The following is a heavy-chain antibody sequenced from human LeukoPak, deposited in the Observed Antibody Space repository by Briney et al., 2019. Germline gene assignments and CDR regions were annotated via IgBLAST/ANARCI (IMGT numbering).Heavy chain of an antibody. J-gene: IGHJ3*02. CDR3: ARGWGDCTTVSCYTGGDVFDM. Sequence: GGSLRLSCVASGFTFSSYWMSWVRQAPGKGLEWVANIKQDGSEKYYVDSVKGRFTISRDNAKNSLFLQVNSLRAEDTAVYYCARGWGDCTTVSCYTGGDVFDMWGQGTMVTFSS. CDR1: GFTFSSYW. CDR2: IKQDGSEK. V-gene: IGHV3-7*01. D-gene: IGHD2-2*02.